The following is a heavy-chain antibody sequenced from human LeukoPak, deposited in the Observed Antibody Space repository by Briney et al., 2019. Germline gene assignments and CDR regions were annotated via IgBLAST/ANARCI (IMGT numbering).Heavy chain of an antibody. D-gene: IGHD1-26*01. V-gene: IGHV3-66*01. CDR3: ARGIVGALDAFDI. CDR1: GFTVSSNY. CDR2: IYSGGST. J-gene: IGHJ3*02. Sequence: GRSLRLSCAASGFTVSSNYMSCVRQAPGKGLEWVSVIYSGGSTYYADSVKGRFTISRDNSKNTLYLQMNSLRAEDTAVYYCARGIVGALDAFDIWGQGTMVTVSS.